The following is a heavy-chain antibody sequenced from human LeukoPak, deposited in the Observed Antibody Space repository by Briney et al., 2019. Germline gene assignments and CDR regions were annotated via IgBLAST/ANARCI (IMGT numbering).Heavy chain of an antibody. CDR1: GFTFSDYY. V-gene: IGHV3-11*04. J-gene: IGHJ3*02. D-gene: IGHD6-13*01. Sequence: GGSLRLSCAASGFTFSDYYMSWIRQAPGKGLEWVSYISSSGSTIYYADSVKGRFTISRDNAKNSLYLQMNSLRAEETAVYYCARVRIAAAGHDAFDIWGQGTMVTVSS. CDR2: ISSSGSTI. CDR3: ARVRIAAAGHDAFDI.